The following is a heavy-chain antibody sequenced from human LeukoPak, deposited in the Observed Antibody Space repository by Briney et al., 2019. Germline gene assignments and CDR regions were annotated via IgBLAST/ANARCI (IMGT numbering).Heavy chain of an antibody. D-gene: IGHD1-1*01. CDR2: ISSSSSYI. V-gene: IGHV3-21*01. J-gene: IGHJ6*04. Sequence: GRSLRLSCAASGFTFSSYSMNWVRQAPGKGLEWVSSISSSSSYIYYADPVKGRFTISRDNAKNSLYLQMNSLRAEDTAVYYCAILQLERRPYYYGMDVWGKGTTVTVSS. CDR1: GFTFSSYS. CDR3: AILQLERRPYYYGMDV.